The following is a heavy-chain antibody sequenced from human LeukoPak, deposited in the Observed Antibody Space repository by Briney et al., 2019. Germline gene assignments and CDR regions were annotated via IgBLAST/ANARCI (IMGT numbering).Heavy chain of an antibody. CDR1: GFTFSSYG. J-gene: IGHJ4*02. D-gene: IGHD3-10*01. V-gene: IGHV3-33*01. CDR2: IWYDGSNK. Sequence: GGSLRLSCAASGFTFSSYGMHWVRQAPGKGLEWVAVIWYDGSNKYYADSVKGRFTISRDNSKNTLYLQMSSLRAEDTAVYYCGRDGGGPYYYGSGSPYYFDYWGQGTLVTVSS. CDR3: GRDGGGPYYYGSGSPYYFDY.